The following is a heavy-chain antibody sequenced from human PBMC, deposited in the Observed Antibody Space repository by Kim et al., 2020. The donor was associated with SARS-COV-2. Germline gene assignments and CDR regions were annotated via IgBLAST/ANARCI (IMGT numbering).Heavy chain of an antibody. CDR2: IYYSGST. CDR1: GGSISSYY. CDR3: ARGGYERVAVAGYYYYYYGMDV. J-gene: IGHJ6*02. Sequence: SETLSLTCTVSGGSISSYYWSWIRQPPGKGLEWIGYIYYSGSTNYNPSLKSRVTISVDTSKNQFSLKLSSVTAADTAVYYCARGGYERVAVAGYYYYYYGMDVWGQGTTVTVSS. V-gene: IGHV4-59*01. D-gene: IGHD6-19*01.